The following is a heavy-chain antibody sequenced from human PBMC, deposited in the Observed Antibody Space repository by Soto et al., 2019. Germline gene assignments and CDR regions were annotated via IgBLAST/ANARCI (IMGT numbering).Heavy chain of an antibody. D-gene: IGHD5-12*01. CDR3: ARDNIVSKGYGMDV. CDR1: DASISNAY. CDR2: IHSSGTF. J-gene: IGHJ6*02. V-gene: IGHV4-4*07. Sequence: LSLTCTVSDASISNAYWSWIRQAAGKRLEWIGRIHSSGTFNYNPSLKSRVSISRDTSKNQISLKLSSVTAADTAVYYCARDNIVSKGYGMDVWGQGTTVTVSS.